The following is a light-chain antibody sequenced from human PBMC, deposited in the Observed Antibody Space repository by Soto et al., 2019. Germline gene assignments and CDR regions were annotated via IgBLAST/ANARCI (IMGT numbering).Light chain of an antibody. Sequence: EIVMTQSPATMSVSPGERATLSCRASQSVNSSYLAWYQHKPGQAPRLLIYGASTRATGIPARFSGSGSGTEFTLTISSLQSEDFAVYYCQQYNNWPPITFGQGTRLEIK. CDR1: QSVNSSY. V-gene: IGKV3D-15*01. CDR3: QQYNNWPPIT. CDR2: GAS. J-gene: IGKJ5*01.